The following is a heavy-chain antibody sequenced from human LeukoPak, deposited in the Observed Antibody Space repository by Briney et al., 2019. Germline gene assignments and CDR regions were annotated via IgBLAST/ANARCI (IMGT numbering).Heavy chain of an antibody. Sequence: ASVKVSCKASGYTFTSHYMHWVRQAPGQGLEWMEVINPSGGFTSYAQMLQDRVTLTRDTSTTTVYMQLSSLRSEDTAVYYCARGRNTIFGVGGIGYGMDVWGQGTTVTVSS. J-gene: IGHJ6*02. CDR2: INPSGGFT. CDR3: ARGRNTIFGVGGIGYGMDV. V-gene: IGHV1-46*01. D-gene: IGHD3-3*01. CDR1: GYTFTSHY.